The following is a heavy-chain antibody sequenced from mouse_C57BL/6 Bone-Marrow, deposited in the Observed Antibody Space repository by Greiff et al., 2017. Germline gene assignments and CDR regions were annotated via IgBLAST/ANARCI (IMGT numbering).Heavy chain of an antibody. J-gene: IGHJ2*01. CDR3: ACTTVVAQYYFDY. Sequence: EVQLQQSVAELVRPGASVKLSCTASGFNIKNTSMHWVKQMPEQGLEWIGRIDPANGNTKYAPKFQGKATITADTSSNTAYLQLSSLTSEDTAIYYCACTTVVAQYYFDYWGQGTTLTVSS. D-gene: IGHD1-1*01. V-gene: IGHV14-3*01. CDR1: GFNIKNTS. CDR2: IDPANGNT.